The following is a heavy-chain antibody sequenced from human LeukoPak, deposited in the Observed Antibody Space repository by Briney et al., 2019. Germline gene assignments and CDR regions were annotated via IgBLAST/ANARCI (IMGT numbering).Heavy chain of an antibody. CDR2: IRSKAYGGTT. V-gene: IGHV3-49*03. CDR1: GFTFGDYA. Sequence: GRSLRLSCTASGFTFGDYAMSWFRQAPGKGLEWVGFIRSKAYGGTTEYAASVKGRFTISRDDSKSIAYLQMNSLKTEDTAVYYCTRDSGYDTNYFDYWGQGTLVTVSS. D-gene: IGHD5-12*01. J-gene: IGHJ4*02. CDR3: TRDSGYDTNYFDY.